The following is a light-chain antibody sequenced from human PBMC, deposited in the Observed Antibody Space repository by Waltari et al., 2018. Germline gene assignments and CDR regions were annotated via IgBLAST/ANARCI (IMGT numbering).Light chain of an antibody. CDR1: QSVTSNS. Sequence: EIILTLSPGTLSLSPGERATLSCRASQSVTSNSLAWYQQKPGQAPGLIIYGSFNRATGIPDRFSGSGSGTDFNLTIIRLEPEDFAVYYCQHYGTSPRTFGQGTKVEL. CDR3: QHYGTSPRT. J-gene: IGKJ1*01. CDR2: GSF. V-gene: IGKV3-20*01.